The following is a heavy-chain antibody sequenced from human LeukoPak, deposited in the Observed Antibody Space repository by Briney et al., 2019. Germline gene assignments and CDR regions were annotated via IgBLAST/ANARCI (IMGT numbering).Heavy chain of an antibody. D-gene: IGHD3-10*01. J-gene: IGHJ4*02. CDR2: ISWNSGSI. V-gene: IGHV3-9*03. Sequence: GRSLRLSCAASGFTFDDYAMHWVRQAPGKGLEWVSGISWNSGSIGYADSVKGRFTISRDNAKNSLYLQMNSLRAEDMALYYCAKGARGAAPYYFDYWGQGTLVTVSS. CDR3: AKGARGAAPYYFDY. CDR1: GFTFDDYA.